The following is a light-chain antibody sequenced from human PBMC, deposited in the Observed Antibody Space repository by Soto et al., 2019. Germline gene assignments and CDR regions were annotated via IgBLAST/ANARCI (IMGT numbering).Light chain of an antibody. CDR1: QDLXNW. J-gene: IGKJ5*01. CDR2: YDS. Sequence: IQVTQCASALSAYVGDRLSITCRASQDLXNWVGWYELKPGKAPKILRXYDSTLHSDVPSRFSGSGSGRDFTLNIISMQPADFETYYCRQFNNYSPRTFGQGTRLEI. V-gene: IGKV1-5*01. CDR3: RQFNNYSPRT.